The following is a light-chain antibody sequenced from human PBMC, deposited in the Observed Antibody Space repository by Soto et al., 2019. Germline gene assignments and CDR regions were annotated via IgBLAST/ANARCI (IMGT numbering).Light chain of an antibody. J-gene: IGKJ1*01. CDR3: QQYMNYAT. V-gene: IGKV1-5*01. CDR1: QSISTW. CDR2: DAS. Sequence: DIQMIQSPSTLSAYVGDRVTFTCRASQSISTWLAWYQQKPGKAPKLLIYDASSLQSDVPSRFSGSGSGTEFTLTISALQTDDFASYYCQQYMNYATFSQGTKVDIK.